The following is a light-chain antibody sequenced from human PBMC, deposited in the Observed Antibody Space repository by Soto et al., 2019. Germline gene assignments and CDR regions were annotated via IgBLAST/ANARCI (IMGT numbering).Light chain of an antibody. J-gene: IGKJ4*01. CDR2: WAS. CDR3: QQYYSTPLT. CDR1: QSVLYSSNNNNY. V-gene: IGKV4-1*01. Sequence: DIVMTQSPDSLAVSLGERATINCKSSQSVLYSSNNNNYLAWYQQKPGQPPKLLIYWASNRESGVPDRFSGSGSGTYFTLSISSLQAEDVAVYYCQQYYSTPLTFGGGTKVEIK.